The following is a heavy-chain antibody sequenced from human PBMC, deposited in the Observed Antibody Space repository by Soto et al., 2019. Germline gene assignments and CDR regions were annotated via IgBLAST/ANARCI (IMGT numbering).Heavy chain of an antibody. CDR2: IYYSGST. J-gene: IGHJ5*01. D-gene: IGHD2-15*01. V-gene: IGHV4-39*01. Sequence: SETLSLTCTVSGGSISSSAYYWGWIRQPPGKGLEWIGSIYYSGSTYYSPSLRSRATMSVDTSKNEFSLKLTSLTGADTAVYYCARSTYYCGGGNCRPARFDSGGQGTLVTVPS. CDR3: ARSTYYCGGGNCRPARFDS. CDR1: GGSISSSAYY.